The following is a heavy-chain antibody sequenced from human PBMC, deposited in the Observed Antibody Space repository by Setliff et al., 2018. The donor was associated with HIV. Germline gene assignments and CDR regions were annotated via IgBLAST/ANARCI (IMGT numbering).Heavy chain of an antibody. V-gene: IGHV1-2*02. CDR2: INPKSGGT. Sequence: ASVKVSCKASGYTFTDYYMHWVRQAPGQGLEWMGWINPKSGGTNSALKFQGRVTMTRDTSISTAYMELSRLRSDDTAVYYCARDGGGRYYYYYYMDVWGKGTTVTVSS. CDR3: ARDGGGRYYYYYYMDV. D-gene: IGHD3-16*01. CDR1: GYTFTDYY. J-gene: IGHJ6*03.